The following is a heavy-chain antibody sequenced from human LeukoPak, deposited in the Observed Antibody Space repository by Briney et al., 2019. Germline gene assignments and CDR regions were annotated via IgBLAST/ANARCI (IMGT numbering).Heavy chain of an antibody. D-gene: IGHD6-19*01. Sequence: PGGSLRLSCAASGFTFSSYWMSWARQAPGKGLEWVANIKQDGSEKYYVDSVKGRFTISRDNAKNSLYLQMNSLRAEDTAVYYCARAPTIAVAGPVDYWGQGTLVAVSS. CDR2: IKQDGSEK. J-gene: IGHJ4*02. CDR1: GFTFSSYW. CDR3: ARAPTIAVAGPVDY. V-gene: IGHV3-7*01.